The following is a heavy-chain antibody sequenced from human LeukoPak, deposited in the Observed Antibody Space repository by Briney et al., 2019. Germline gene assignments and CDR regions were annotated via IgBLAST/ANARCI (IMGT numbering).Heavy chain of an antibody. CDR2: MTRDGTT. V-gene: IGHV3-23*01. CDR3: AKRQTTVVGPANYFDY. J-gene: IGHJ4*02. Sequence: PGGSLRLSCAASGFTFSTYTMNWVRQAPGKGLDWVSTMTRDGTTFYADSVKGRFTTSRDNSKNTLYLQMSALRAEDTAMYYCAKRQTTVVGPANYFDYWGQGTLVTVSS. D-gene: IGHD4-23*01. CDR1: GFTFSTYT.